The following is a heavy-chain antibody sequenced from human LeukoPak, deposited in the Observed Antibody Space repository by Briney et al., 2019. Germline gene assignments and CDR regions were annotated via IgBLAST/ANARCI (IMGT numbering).Heavy chain of an antibody. CDR3: ARSWIQLWLLDY. D-gene: IGHD5-18*01. J-gene: IGHJ4*02. Sequence: SQTLSLTCTVSGGSISSGGYYWSWIRQHPGRGLEWIGYIYYSGRTYYNPSLKSRVTKSVDTSKNQFSLKLSSVTAADTAVYYCARSWIQLWLLDYWGQGTLVTVSS. V-gene: IGHV4-31*03. CDR2: IYYSGRT. CDR1: GGSISSGGYY.